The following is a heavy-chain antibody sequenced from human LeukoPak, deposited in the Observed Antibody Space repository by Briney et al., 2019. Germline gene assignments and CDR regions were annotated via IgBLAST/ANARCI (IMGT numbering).Heavy chain of an antibody. D-gene: IGHD1-26*01. J-gene: IGHJ6*03. CDR1: GVTFSSYA. V-gene: IGHV3-23*01. Sequence: GGSLRLSCAVSGVTFSSYAMSWVRQAPGKGLEWVSAISSSGGSTYYADAAKGRFTISRDNSKNTVYLQMNSLRAEDTAVYYYAKVVGANYYMDVWGKGTTVTVSS. CDR3: AKVVGANYYMDV. CDR2: ISSSGGST.